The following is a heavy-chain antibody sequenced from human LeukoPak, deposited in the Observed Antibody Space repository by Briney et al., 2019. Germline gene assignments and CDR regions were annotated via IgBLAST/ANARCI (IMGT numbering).Heavy chain of an antibody. V-gene: IGHV3-7*01. CDR3: ARDSSGYQ. Sequence: QPGGSLRLSCAASGFTFSTYWMSWVRQAPGKGLEWVANIKEDGSEKYYGDSVKSRFTISRDNAKNSLYLQMNSLRAEDTAVYYCARDSSGYQWGQGTLVTVSS. D-gene: IGHD3-22*01. CDR1: GFTFSTYW. J-gene: IGHJ4*02. CDR2: IKEDGSEK.